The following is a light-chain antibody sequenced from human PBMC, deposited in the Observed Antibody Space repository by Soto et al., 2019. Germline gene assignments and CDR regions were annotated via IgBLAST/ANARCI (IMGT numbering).Light chain of an antibody. J-gene: IGLJ1*01. CDR3: CSYAGSGTDNYV. CDR2: EGI. V-gene: IGLV2-23*01. Sequence: QSVLTQPASVSGSPGQSITISCTGTSSDIGTYHLVSWYQHYPGKAPKLMIYEGIKRPSGVSNRFSGSKSGNTAFLTISGLQAEDEADYYCCSYAGSGTDNYVFGSGTKLPVL. CDR1: SSDIGTYHL.